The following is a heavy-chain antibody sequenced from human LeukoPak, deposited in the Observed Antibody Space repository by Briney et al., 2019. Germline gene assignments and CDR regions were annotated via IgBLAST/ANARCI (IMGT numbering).Heavy chain of an antibody. CDR1: GGSISSSNYY. Sequence: PSQTLSLTCTVSGGSISSSNYYWGWIRQPPGKGLEWIGSIYYSGSTYYNPSLKSRVTISVDTSKSQFSLKLSSVTAADTAVYYCARHRESITMVRGALIFDFDYWGQGTLVTVSS. CDR3: ARHRESITMVRGALIFDFDY. J-gene: IGHJ4*02. D-gene: IGHD3-10*01. V-gene: IGHV4-39*01. CDR2: IYYSGST.